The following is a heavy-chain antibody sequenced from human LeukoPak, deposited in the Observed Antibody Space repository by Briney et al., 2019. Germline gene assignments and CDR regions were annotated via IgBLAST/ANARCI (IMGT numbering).Heavy chain of an antibody. V-gene: IGHV4-59*01. Sequence: PSETLSLTCTVSGGSLSSYYWSWIRPPPGKGLEWIGYIYYSGSTNYNPTLKRRVTISVDTSKNQFSLKLSSVTAADTAVYYCARDRYGGFDYWGQGTLVTVSS. CDR2: IYYSGST. D-gene: IGHD1-26*01. J-gene: IGHJ4*02. CDR1: GGSLSSYY. CDR3: ARDRYGGFDY.